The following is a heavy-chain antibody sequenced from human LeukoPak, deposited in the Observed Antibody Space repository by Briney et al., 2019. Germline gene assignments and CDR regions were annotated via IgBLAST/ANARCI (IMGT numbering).Heavy chain of an antibody. J-gene: IGHJ4*02. CDR2: INPNSGGA. V-gene: IGHV1-2*06. D-gene: IGHD6-13*01. CDR1: GYTFTGYY. Sequence: ASVKVSCKASGYTFTGYYIHWVRQAPGQGLEWMGRINPNSGGANYAQKFQGRVTMTRDTSITTVYMELSSLRSEDTAVYYCARDWWQQPPIIDWGQGTLVTVSS. CDR3: ARDWWQQPPIID.